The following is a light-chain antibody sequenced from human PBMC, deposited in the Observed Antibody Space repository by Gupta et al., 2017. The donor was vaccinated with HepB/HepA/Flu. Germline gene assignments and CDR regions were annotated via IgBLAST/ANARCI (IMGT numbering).Light chain of an antibody. CDR2: GVS. Sequence: EIVMAQSPATLSLSPGERATLSCRASQRIDSDLAWYQQKPGQAPRLFIYGVSNRATGVTARFSGSGVGTDFTLTISSRQSEDFTFYYCQEENNGHHSLTFGQGTLVEIK. CDR3: QEENNGHHSLT. V-gene: IGKV3-15*01. J-gene: IGKJ5*01. CDR1: QRIDSD.